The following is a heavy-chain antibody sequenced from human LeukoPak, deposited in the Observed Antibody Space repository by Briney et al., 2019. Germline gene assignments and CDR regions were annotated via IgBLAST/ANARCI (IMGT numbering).Heavy chain of an antibody. Sequence: GGSLRLSCAASGFTFSSYAMSWVRQAPGKGLEWVANIKQDGSEKYYVDSVKGRFIISRDNAKNSLFLQMNSLRAEDTAVYYCARSVVSDYWGQGILVTVSS. CDR2: IKQDGSEK. CDR1: GFTFSSYA. J-gene: IGHJ4*02. D-gene: IGHD4-23*01. V-gene: IGHV3-7*01. CDR3: ARSVVSDY.